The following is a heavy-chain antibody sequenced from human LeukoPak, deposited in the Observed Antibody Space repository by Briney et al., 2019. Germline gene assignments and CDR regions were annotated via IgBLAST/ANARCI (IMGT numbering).Heavy chain of an antibody. CDR3: ARARSRDYYDSSGYRTPWDYYYYGMDV. CDR1: GFTFSSYS. CDR2: ISSSSSTI. D-gene: IGHD3-22*01. J-gene: IGHJ6*02. Sequence: GGSLRLSCAASGFTFSSYSMNWVRQAPGKGLEWVSYISSSSSTIYYADSVKGRFTISRDNAKNSLYLQMNSLRAEDTAVYYCARARSRDYYDSSGYRTPWDYYYYGMDVWGQGTTVTASS. V-gene: IGHV3-48*01.